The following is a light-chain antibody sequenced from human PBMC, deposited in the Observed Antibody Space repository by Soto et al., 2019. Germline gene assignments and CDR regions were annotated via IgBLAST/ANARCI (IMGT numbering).Light chain of an antibody. CDR1: QSISSW. CDR2: DAS. J-gene: IGKJ2*01. CDR3: QQDKSYSQFT. Sequence: DVQMTQSPSTLSASVGDRVTITCRASQSISSWLAWYKQKPGRAPNLLIYDASTLQSGVSSRFSGSGSGTEFTLTINRLQPDDFATYYCQQDKSYSQFTFGQGNKLEIK. V-gene: IGKV1-5*01.